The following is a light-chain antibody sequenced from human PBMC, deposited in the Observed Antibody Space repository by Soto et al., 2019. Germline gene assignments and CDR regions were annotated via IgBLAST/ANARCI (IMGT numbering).Light chain of an antibody. Sequence: QAVVTQPPSVSGAPGQTVTISCTGSSSNIGAGYDVHWYQQLPGTAPKVLIYGNTNRPSGIPDRFSASRSGTSASLAISGLQAEDEAEYYCQSYDSSLSVVFGGGTKLTVL. J-gene: IGLJ2*01. CDR3: QSYDSSLSVV. CDR2: GNT. V-gene: IGLV1-40*01. CDR1: SSNIGAGYD.